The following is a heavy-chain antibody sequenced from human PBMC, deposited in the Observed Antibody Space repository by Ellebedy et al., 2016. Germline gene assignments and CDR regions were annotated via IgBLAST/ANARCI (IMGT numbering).Heavy chain of an antibody. CDR3: ARDGPTTVFGVVLIGVWFDP. J-gene: IGHJ5*02. Sequence: ASVKVSCKASGYSFTGYYLHWVRQAPGQGLEWMGWINPNSGGTNYAQKFQGRVTMTRDTSISTAYMELSSLRSDDTAVYYCARDGPTTVFGVVLIGVWFDPWGQGTLVTVSS. V-gene: IGHV1-2*02. CDR1: GYSFTGYY. D-gene: IGHD3-3*01. CDR2: INPNSGGT.